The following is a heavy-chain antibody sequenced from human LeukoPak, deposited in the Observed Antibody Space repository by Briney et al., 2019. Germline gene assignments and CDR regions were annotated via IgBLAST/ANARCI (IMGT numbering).Heavy chain of an antibody. CDR1: GFTFSDYS. V-gene: IGHV3-48*02. CDR2: ISSSSTTI. D-gene: IGHD2-21*01. J-gene: IGHJ4*02. CDR3: ARERVIAAAGDGFDS. Sequence: GGSLRLSCAASGFTFSDYSMNWVRQAPGKGLEWGSYISSSSTTIFYADSVKGRFTISRDNAKNSLFLQMNGLRDEDMALYYCARERVIAAAGDGFDSWGQGTLVTVSS.